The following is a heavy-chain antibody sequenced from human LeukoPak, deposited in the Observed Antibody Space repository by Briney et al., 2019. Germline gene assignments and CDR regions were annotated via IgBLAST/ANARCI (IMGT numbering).Heavy chain of an antibody. CDR1: GFRFSDFG. CDR2: INEDGSEK. CDR3: AREGR. Sequence: GGSLRLSCEASGFRFSDFGLHWVRQAPGKGLEWVANINEDGSEKYHVDSVEGRFTISRDNAKNSLSLQMNSLRAEDTAVYYCAREGRWGQGTLVTVSS. J-gene: IGHJ4*02. V-gene: IGHV3-7*01.